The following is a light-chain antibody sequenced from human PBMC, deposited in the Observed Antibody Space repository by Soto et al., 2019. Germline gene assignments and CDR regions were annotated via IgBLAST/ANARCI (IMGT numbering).Light chain of an antibody. Sequence: DIQMTQSPSTLSASVGDRVTITCRASQSISSWLAWYQQKPGKAPKVLIYHASNLQSGVPSRFSGSGSGTEFTLTISSLQPDDFATYYCQQYNSYSFGQGTKVDNK. V-gene: IGKV1-5*01. CDR2: HAS. CDR1: QSISSW. CDR3: QQYNSYS. J-gene: IGKJ1*01.